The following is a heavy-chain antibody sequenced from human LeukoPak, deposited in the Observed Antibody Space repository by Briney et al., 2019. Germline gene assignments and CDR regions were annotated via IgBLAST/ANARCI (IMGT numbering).Heavy chain of an antibody. Sequence: GGSLRLSCAASGFTFSSYSMNWVRQAPGKGLEGVSSISSSSSYIYPADSVKGLFTISRDNANNSLYLQMNSLRAEDTAVYYCARLVSSGSYFDYWGQGTLVTVSS. D-gene: IGHD1-26*01. V-gene: IGHV3-21*01. J-gene: IGHJ4*02. CDR2: ISSSSSYI. CDR1: GFTFSSYS. CDR3: ARLVSSGSYFDY.